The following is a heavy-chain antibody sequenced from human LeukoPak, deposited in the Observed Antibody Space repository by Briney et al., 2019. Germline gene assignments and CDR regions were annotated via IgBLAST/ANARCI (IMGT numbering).Heavy chain of an antibody. V-gene: IGHV4-38-2*01. D-gene: IGHD2-21*01. CDR2: ISHRIGRIYQSEST. CDR1: GYSISSGYS. CDR3: ARLVAGTVIGWFDP. Sequence: PETLSLTCAVSGYSISSGYSWGWIRQPPGKGLEWIGSISHRIGRIYQSESTYLRPSLKSRVSIFVDTSRNQFSLNLSSVSAADTAVYYCARLVAGTVIGWFDPWGQGTLVTVSS. J-gene: IGHJ5*02.